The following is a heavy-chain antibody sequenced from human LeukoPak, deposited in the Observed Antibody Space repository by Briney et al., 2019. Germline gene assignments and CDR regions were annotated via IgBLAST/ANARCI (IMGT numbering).Heavy chain of an antibody. Sequence: GGSLRLSCAASGFTFSSYSMNWVRQTPGKGLEWVSSISSSSSYIYYADSVKGRFTISRDNAKTSLYLQMNSLRAEDTAVYYCARAVSGSYGLFDYWVQGTLVTVSS. J-gene: IGHJ4*02. CDR3: ARAVSGSYGLFDY. D-gene: IGHD1-26*01. CDR1: GFTFSSYS. CDR2: ISSSSSYI. V-gene: IGHV3-21*01.